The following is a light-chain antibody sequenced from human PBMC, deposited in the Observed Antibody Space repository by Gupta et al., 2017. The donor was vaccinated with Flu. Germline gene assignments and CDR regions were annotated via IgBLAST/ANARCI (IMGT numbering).Light chain of an antibody. CDR1: SRDIGTQIR. Sequence: SITISCTGTSRDIGTQIRVSWYQQHPGKAPKLVSSKVSERPSGVSDRFSGSKSGNTAALTIAGLQAEDEADYYCCSYAGSSTFVFGTGTKVTVL. J-gene: IGLJ1*01. V-gene: IGLV2-23*02. CDR2: KVS. CDR3: CSYAGSSTFV.